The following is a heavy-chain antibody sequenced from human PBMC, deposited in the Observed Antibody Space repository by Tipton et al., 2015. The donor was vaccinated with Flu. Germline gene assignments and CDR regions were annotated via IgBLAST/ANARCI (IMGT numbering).Heavy chain of an antibody. Sequence: GSLRLSCAASGFTVSSNYMSWVRQAPGKGLEWVSVIYSGGSTYYADSVKGRFTISRDNSKNTLYLQINSLRAEDTAVYYCARGSHDSSGYYYEGYFQHWGQGTLVTVSS. D-gene: IGHD3-22*01. V-gene: IGHV3-53*01. CDR3: ARGSHDSSGYYYEGYFQH. CDR1: GFTVSSNY. J-gene: IGHJ1*01. CDR2: IYSGGST.